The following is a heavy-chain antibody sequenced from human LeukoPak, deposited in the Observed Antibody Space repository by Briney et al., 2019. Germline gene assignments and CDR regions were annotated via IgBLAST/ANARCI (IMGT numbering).Heavy chain of an antibody. J-gene: IGHJ4*02. CDR2: NSGSGGST. D-gene: IGHD1-26*01. Sequence: GGSLRLSCAASGFTFSNYAMSWVRQATGKGLECVSDNSGSGGSTYYADSVKGRFTISRDNSKDTLDLQMNSLRAEDTAVYYCAKHPIVGATGNFDYWGQGTLVTVSS. CDR1: GFTFSNYA. V-gene: IGHV3-23*01. CDR3: AKHPIVGATGNFDY.